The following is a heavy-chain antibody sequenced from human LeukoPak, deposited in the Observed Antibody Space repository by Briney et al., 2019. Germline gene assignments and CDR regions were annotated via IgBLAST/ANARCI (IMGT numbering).Heavy chain of an antibody. CDR3: ARKGGYYFYFDY. D-gene: IGHD3-22*01. Sequence: SETLSLTCAVYGGSFSGYYWSWIRQPPGKGLEWIGEIYHSGSTNYNPSLKSRVTISVDKSKNQFSLKLSSVTAADTAVYYCARKGGYYFYFDYWGQGTLVTVSS. J-gene: IGHJ4*02. CDR1: GGSFSGYY. CDR2: IYHSGST. V-gene: IGHV4-34*01.